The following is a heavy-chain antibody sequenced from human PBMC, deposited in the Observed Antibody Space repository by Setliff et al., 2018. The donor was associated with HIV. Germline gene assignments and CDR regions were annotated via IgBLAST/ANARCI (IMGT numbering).Heavy chain of an antibody. V-gene: IGHV1-3*03. CDR3: ATGIAAAGGIDY. D-gene: IGHD6-13*01. J-gene: IGHJ4*02. Sequence: ASVKVSCKASGYIFSNHALHWVRQAPGQRLEWMGWINNGNGDTKYSQDFRGRVTITRDSSASTAYMELSSLISEDMALYYCATGIAAAGGIDYWGQGTLVTVTS. CDR2: INNGNGDT. CDR1: GYIFSNHA.